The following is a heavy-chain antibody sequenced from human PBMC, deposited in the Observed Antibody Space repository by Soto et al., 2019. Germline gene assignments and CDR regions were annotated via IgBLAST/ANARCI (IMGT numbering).Heavy chain of an antibody. CDR2: IYYSGST. D-gene: IGHD3-10*01. CDR3: ASSWPGLTSTFDY. J-gene: IGHJ4*02. V-gene: IGHV4-30-4*01. CDR1: GGSISSGDYY. Sequence: SETLSLTCTVSGGSISSGDYYWSWIRQPPGKGLEWIGYIYYSGSTYYNPSLKSRVTISVDTSKNQFSLKLSSVTAADTAVYYCASSWPGLTSTFDYWAREPWSPSPQ.